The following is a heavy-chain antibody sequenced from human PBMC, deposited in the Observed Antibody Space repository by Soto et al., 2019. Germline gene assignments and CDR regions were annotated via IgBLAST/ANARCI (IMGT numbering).Heavy chain of an antibody. Sequence: ASVKVSCKASGYTFTSYGISWVRQAPGQGLEWMGWISAYNGNTNYAQKLQGRVTMTTDTSTSTAYMELRSLGSDDTAVYYCARVFPRDFWSGYQTHNWFDPWGQGTLVTVSS. CDR1: GYTFTSYG. D-gene: IGHD3-3*01. CDR3: ARVFPRDFWSGYQTHNWFDP. J-gene: IGHJ5*02. CDR2: ISAYNGNT. V-gene: IGHV1-18*01.